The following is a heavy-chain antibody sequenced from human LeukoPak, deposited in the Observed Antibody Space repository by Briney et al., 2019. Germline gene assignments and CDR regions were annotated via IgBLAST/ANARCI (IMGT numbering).Heavy chain of an antibody. CDR3: AKDRSVAVPYYFAH. D-gene: IGHD6-19*01. CDR2: ISYDGSHV. CDR1: GFTFSSHG. Sequence: PGGSLRLSCAASGFTFSSHGMHWVRQAPGKGLEWVAAISYDGSHVHYADSVKGRFTISRDNSKKTVDLQVSSLRSEDTAVYYCAKDRSVAVPYYFAHWGQGTLVTVTS. J-gene: IGHJ4*02. V-gene: IGHV3-30*18.